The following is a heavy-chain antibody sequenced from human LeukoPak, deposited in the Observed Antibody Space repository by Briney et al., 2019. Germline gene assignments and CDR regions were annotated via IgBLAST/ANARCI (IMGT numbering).Heavy chain of an antibody. V-gene: IGHV3-7*03. CDR3: ATEGGYSSGWYDY. J-gene: IGHJ4*02. D-gene: IGHD6-19*01. Sequence: GGSLRLSCAASGFTFSSYWMSWVRQAPGKGLEWLANIKQDGSEKYYVDSVKGRFTVSRDNAKNSLYLQMNSLRAEDTAVYYCATEGGYSSGWYDYWGQGTLVTVSS. CDR1: GFTFSSYW. CDR2: IKQDGSEK.